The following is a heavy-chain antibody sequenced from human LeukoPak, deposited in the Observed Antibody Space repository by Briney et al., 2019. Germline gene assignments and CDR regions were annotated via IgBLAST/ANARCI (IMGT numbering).Heavy chain of an antibody. CDR3: ARHSDGGPEY. V-gene: IGHV4-34*01. CDR2: INHSGTT. CDR1: GGSFSGYY. J-gene: IGHJ4*02. Sequence: SETLSLTCAVYGGSFSGYYWSWIRQPPGKGLEWIGEINHSGTTNYNPSLKSRVTISVDRSKNQFSLKLSPVTAADTAVYYCARHSDGGPEYWGQRILVTVSS. D-gene: IGHD1-14*01.